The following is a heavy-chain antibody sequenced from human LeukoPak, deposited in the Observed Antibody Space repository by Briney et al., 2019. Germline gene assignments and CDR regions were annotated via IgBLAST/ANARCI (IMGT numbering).Heavy chain of an antibody. Sequence: GGTLRLSCAASGFTFSSYGMSWVRQAPGKGLEWVSAISGSGGSTYYADSVKGRFTISRDNSKNTLYLQMNSLRAEDTAVYYCAKDRIQLWTPSFDYWGQGTLVTVSS. CDR2: ISGSGGST. CDR3: AKDRIQLWTPSFDY. V-gene: IGHV3-23*01. J-gene: IGHJ4*02. D-gene: IGHD5-18*01. CDR1: GFTFSSYG.